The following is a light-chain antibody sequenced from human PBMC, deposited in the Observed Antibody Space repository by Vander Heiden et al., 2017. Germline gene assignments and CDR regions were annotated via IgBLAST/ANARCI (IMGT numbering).Light chain of an antibody. Sequence: QSALTQPPSASGSPGQSVTISCTGTSSDVGGYNYVSWYQQHPAKAPKLMIYEVSQRPSGVPDRFSGSKSGNTASLTVSALQAEDEADYYCSSYAGSNNLFVFGTGTKVTVL. J-gene: IGLJ1*01. V-gene: IGLV2-8*01. CDR3: SSYAGSNNLFV. CDR2: EVS. CDR1: SSDVGGYNY.